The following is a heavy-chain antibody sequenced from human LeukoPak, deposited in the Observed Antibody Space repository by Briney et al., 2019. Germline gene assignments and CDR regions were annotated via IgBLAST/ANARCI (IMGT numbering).Heavy chain of an antibody. CDR3: AREEKLMVYAIEDY. Sequence: GSLRISWSTPWFHLRNYLVALVRPTSGEGPGVVLTINSDGSSTSYADSVKGRFTISRDNAKNTLYLQMNSLRAEDTAVYYCAREEKLMVYAIEDYWGQGTLVTVSS. D-gene: IGHD2-8*01. V-gene: IGHV3-74*01. CDR1: FHLRNYL. CDR2: INSDGSST. J-gene: IGHJ4*02.